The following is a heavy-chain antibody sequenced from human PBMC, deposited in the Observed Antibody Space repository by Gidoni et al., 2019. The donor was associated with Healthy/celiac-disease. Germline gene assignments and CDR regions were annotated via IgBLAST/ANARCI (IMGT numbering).Heavy chain of an antibody. CDR3: ARGNLGWYFDL. V-gene: IGHV4-39*01. D-gene: IGHD7-27*01. CDR1: GVSISSSSYY. J-gene: IGHJ2*01. CDR2: IYYSGST. Sequence: QLQLQESGPGLVKPSETLSLTCTVSGVSISSSSYYWGWIRQPPGKGLEWIGSIYYSGSTYYNPSLKSRVTISVDTSKNQFSLKLSSVTAADTAVYYCARGNLGWYFDLWGRGTLVTVSS.